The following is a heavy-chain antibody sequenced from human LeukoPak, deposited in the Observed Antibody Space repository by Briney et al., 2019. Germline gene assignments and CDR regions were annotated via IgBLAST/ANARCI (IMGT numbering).Heavy chain of an antibody. CDR3: AKGGHDYNPFYW. J-gene: IGHJ4*02. Sequence: PGGSLTLSCAASGFTFSTFAMGWVRQAPGKGLEWVSSIKGGGGDPFYADSVTGRFTISRDNSKNPLFLQLNSLRAEDTAVYYCAKGGHDYNPFYWWGQGTLVTVSS. D-gene: IGHD4-11*01. CDR1: GFTFSTFA. CDR2: IKGGGGDP. V-gene: IGHV3-23*01.